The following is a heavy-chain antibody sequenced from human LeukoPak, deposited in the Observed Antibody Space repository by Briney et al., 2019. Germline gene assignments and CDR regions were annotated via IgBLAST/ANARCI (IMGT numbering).Heavy chain of an antibody. CDR2: ISGGGGTT. CDR1: GFTFSNYA. V-gene: IGHV3-23*01. Sequence: GGSLRLSCAASGFTFSNYAMTWVRQAPGKGLEWVSAISGGGGTTKYADSVKGRFTISRDNSKNTLFLQMNSLRAEDTAVYYCAKEGVLGYCSGGTCPNDYWGQGTLVTVSS. J-gene: IGHJ4*02. D-gene: IGHD2-15*01. CDR3: AKEGVLGYCSGGTCPNDY.